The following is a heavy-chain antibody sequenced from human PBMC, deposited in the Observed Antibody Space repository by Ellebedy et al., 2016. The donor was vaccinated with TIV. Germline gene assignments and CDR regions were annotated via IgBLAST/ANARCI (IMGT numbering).Heavy chain of an antibody. V-gene: IGHV4-61*05. Sequence: MPSETLSLTCTVSGGSISSSSYYWSWIRQPPGKGLEWIGYIYYSGSTNYNPSLKSRVTISVDTSKNQFSLKLSSVTAADTAVYYCARLGRPTIFGRGWWFDPWGQGTLVTVSS. CDR3: ARLGRPTIFGRGWWFDP. CDR2: IYYSGST. D-gene: IGHD3-3*01. J-gene: IGHJ5*02. CDR1: GGSISSSSYY.